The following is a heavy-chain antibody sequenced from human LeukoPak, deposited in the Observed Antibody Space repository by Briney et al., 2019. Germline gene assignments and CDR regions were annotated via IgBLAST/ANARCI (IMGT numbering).Heavy chain of an antibody. D-gene: IGHD1-26*01. V-gene: IGHV4-39*01. Sequence: SETLSLTCTVSGGPLSSSSYYWGWIGQPPGKGLEWIGSIYYSGGTSYNPSLKSRVTISVDTSKNQFSLKLSSVTAADTAVYYCARRGSGSYSDYWGQGTLVTVSS. CDR2: IYYSGGT. CDR3: ARRGSGSYSDY. J-gene: IGHJ4*02. CDR1: GGPLSSSSYY.